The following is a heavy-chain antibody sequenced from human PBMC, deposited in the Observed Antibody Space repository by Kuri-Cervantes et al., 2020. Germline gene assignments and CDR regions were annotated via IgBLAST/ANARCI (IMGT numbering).Heavy chain of an antibody. CDR2: IYTSGST. V-gene: IGHV4-61*02. J-gene: IGHJ3*02. D-gene: IGHD3-10*01. CDR3: ARGVKERAFDI. CDR1: GGSISSGSYH. Sequence: SETLSLTCTVSGGSISSGSYHWSWIRQPAGKGLEWIGRIYTSGSTNYNPSLKSRVTISVDTSKNQFSLKLSSVTAADTAVYYCARGVKERAFDIWGQGTMVTV.